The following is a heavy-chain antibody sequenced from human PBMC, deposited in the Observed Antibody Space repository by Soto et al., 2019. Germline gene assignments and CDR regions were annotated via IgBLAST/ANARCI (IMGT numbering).Heavy chain of an antibody. J-gene: IGHJ3*02. Sequence: SETLSLTCTVSGGSISSYYWSWIRQPAGKGLEWIGRIYTSGSTNYNPSLKSRVTMSVDTSKNQFSLKLSSVTAADTAVYYCARDWDYGDYDDAFDIWGQGTMVTVSS. V-gene: IGHV4-4*07. D-gene: IGHD4-17*01. CDR3: ARDWDYGDYDDAFDI. CDR2: IYTSGST. CDR1: GGSISSYY.